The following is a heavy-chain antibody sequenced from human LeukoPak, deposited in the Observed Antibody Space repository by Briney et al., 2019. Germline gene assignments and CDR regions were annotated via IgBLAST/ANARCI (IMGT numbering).Heavy chain of an antibody. CDR2: ISYDGSNK. Sequence: GGSLRLSCAASGFTFSSYAMHWVRQAPGKGLEWVAVISYDGSNKYYADSVKGRFTISRDNSKNTLYLQMNSLRDEDTAVYYCARDQGFIVVVPAAITVRSVPYGMDVWGQGTTVTVSS. J-gene: IGHJ6*02. CDR1: GFTFSSYA. V-gene: IGHV3-30-3*01. D-gene: IGHD2-2*02. CDR3: ARDQGFIVVVPAAITVRSVPYGMDV.